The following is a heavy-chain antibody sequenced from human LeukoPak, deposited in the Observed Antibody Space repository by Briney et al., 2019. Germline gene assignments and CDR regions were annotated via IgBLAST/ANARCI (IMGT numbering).Heavy chain of an antibody. CDR3: ARDQPDSSGYPSSFQH. CDR2: IYYSGST. V-gene: IGHV4-59*01. Sequence: SETLSLTCTVPGGSISSYYWSWIRQPPGKGLEWIGYIYYSGSTNYNPSLKSRVTISVDTSKNQFSLKLSSVTAADTAVYYCARDQPDSSGYPSSFQHWGQGTLVTVSS. J-gene: IGHJ1*01. CDR1: GGSISSYY. D-gene: IGHD3-22*01.